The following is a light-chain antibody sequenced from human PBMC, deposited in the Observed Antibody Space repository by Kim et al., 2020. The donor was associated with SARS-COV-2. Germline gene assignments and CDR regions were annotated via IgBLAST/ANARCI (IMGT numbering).Light chain of an antibody. CDR2: EDN. CDR3: QSYDSSSVV. Sequence: NFMLTQPHSVSESPGKTVTISCTRSSGSIASNYVQWYQQRPGSSPTTVIYEDNQRPSGVPDRFSGSIDSSSNSSSLTISGLKTEDEDDYYCQSYDSSSVVFGGGTQLTVL. J-gene: IGLJ2*01. CDR1: SGSIASNY. V-gene: IGLV6-57*01.